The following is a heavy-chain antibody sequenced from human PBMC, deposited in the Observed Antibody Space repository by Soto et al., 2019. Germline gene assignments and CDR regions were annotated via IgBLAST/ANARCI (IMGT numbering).Heavy chain of an antibody. CDR2: IKYDDSEK. Sequence: EVQLVESGGDLVQPGGSLRLSCAASGFSISTYWMGWVRQCPGKGLEWVANIKYDDSEKPYMESVEGRFTISRDNAKNTLSLPRNRLRVDVTAVYYCAAWSRSHGFDYWGQGTVVTVYS. CDR1: GFSISTYW. V-gene: IGHV3-7*05. D-gene: IGHD2-8*02. CDR3: AAWSRSHGFDY. J-gene: IGHJ4*02.